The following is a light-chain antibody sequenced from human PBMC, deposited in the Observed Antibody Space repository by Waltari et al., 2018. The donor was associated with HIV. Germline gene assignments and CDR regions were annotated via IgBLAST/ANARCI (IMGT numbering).Light chain of an antibody. Sequence: DIVMTQSPDSLAVSLGERATINCKSSPSVLYSSNNKNYLAWYQQKPGQPPKLLIYWAFTRESGVPDRFSGSGSGTDFTLTISSLQAEDVAVYYCQQYYSTPITFGPGTKVDI. CDR2: WAF. CDR1: PSVLYSSNNKNY. CDR3: QQYYSTPIT. V-gene: IGKV4-1*01. J-gene: IGKJ3*01.